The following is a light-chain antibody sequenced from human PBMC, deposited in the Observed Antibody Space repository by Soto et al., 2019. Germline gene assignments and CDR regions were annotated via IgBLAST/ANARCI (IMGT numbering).Light chain of an antibody. CDR3: QQYASARRT. CDR1: QSVSRNF. CDR2: HAS. J-gene: IGKJ2*01. Sequence: ENVLTQSPGTLSLSAGERATLSCRASQSVSRNFLAWYQQKPGQAPRLLIYHASNRATGIPDRFSGSGSGTDFTLTISRLEPEDFAMYYCQQYASARRTFGQGTNLEIK. V-gene: IGKV3-20*01.